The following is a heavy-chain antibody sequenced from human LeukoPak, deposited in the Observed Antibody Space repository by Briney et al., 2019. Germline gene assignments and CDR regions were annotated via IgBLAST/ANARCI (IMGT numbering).Heavy chain of an antibody. V-gene: IGHV3-7*01. CDR3: ARPGYSTSWPSAFDY. CDR1: GFTFSNHW. Sequence: GGYLRLSCVASGFTFSNHWLTRVRQAPGKGLEWVANIKQDGSQKYYVDSVKGRFTISRDNAKNSLFLQMSSLRAEDTAVYYCARPGYSTSWPSAFDYWGQGTLVTVSS. D-gene: IGHD2-2*01. CDR2: IKQDGSQK. J-gene: IGHJ4*02.